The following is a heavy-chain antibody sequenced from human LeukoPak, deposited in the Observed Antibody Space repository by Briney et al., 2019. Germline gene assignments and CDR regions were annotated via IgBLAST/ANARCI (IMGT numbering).Heavy chain of an antibody. CDR2: ISGSGGST. Sequence: GGSLRLSCAASGFTFSSYAMSWVRQAPGKGLEWVSAISGSGGSTYYADSVKGRFTISRDNSKNTLYLQMNSLRAEDTAVYYCAKDLVLYDXXXXXXXXXXXXXXASAPTYG. J-gene: IGHJ6*01. CDR1: GFTFSSYA. CDR3: AKDLVLYDXXXXXXXXXXXXXXASAPTYG. D-gene: IGHD2-2*02. V-gene: IGHV3-23*01.